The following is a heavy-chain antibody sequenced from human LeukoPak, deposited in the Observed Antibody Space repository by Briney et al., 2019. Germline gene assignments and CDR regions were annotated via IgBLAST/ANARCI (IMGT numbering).Heavy chain of an antibody. CDR2: ISGSGGST. Sequence: GGSLRLSCAASGFTFSSYAMSWVRQAPGKGLEWVSAISGSGGSTYYADSVKGRFTISRDNSKNTLYLQMNSLRAEDTAVYYCAKKRGLELQYYYYYMDVWGKGTTVTVSS. CDR1: GFTFSSYA. D-gene: IGHD1-7*01. J-gene: IGHJ6*03. V-gene: IGHV3-23*01. CDR3: AKKRGLELQYYYYYMDV.